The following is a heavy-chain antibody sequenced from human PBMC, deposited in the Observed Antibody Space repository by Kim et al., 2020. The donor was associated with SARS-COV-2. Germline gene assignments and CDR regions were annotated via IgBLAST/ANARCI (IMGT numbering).Heavy chain of an antibody. CDR2: IYSGGST. CDR3: AREVGYCNGGICSLYFDH. Sequence: GGSLRLSCAASGFTVSNNYMSWVRQAPGKGLEWVSIIYSGGSTSYADSVKGRFTISRDSSKNTLYLQMNSLRAEDTAVYYCAREVGYCNGGICSLYFDHWGQGALVTVSS. CDR1: GFTVSNNY. V-gene: IGHV3-66*02. D-gene: IGHD2-15*01. J-gene: IGHJ4*02.